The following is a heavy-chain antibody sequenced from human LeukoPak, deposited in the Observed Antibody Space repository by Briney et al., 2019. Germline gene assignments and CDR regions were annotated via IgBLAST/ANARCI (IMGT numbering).Heavy chain of an antibody. V-gene: IGHV1-18*01. D-gene: IGHD1-26*01. Sequence: ASVKVSSEASGYTFINYGLTWVRQAPGQGFEWMGWISAYTGSTNYAQKLQGRVTMPTDPSTSTAYMDLRSLRSDDTAVYYCARKVGATGAFDIWGQGTMVIVSS. CDR1: GYTFINYG. CDR3: ARKVGATGAFDI. J-gene: IGHJ3*02. CDR2: ISAYTGST.